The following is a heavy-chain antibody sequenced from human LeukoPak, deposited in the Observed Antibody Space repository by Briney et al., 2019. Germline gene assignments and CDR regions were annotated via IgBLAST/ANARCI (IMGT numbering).Heavy chain of an antibody. Sequence: GGSLRLSCAASGFTFSSYSMNWVRQAPGKGLEWVSSISGSSSYIYYADSVKGRFTISRDNAKNSLYLQMNSLRAEDTAVYYCASLNYYDSSGYYESLTPPDYWGQGTLVTVSS. V-gene: IGHV3-21*01. D-gene: IGHD3-22*01. CDR1: GFTFSSYS. J-gene: IGHJ4*02. CDR3: ASLNYYDSSGYYESLTPPDY. CDR2: ISGSSSYI.